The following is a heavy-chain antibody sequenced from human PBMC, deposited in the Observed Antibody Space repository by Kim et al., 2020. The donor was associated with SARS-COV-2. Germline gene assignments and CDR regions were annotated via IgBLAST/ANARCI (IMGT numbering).Heavy chain of an antibody. CDR2: ISYDGSNK. J-gene: IGHJ4*02. V-gene: IGHV3-30*18. D-gene: IGHD6-19*01. CDR3: AKDFLVAGCCFDY. Sequence: GGSLRLSCAASGFTFSSYGMHWVRQAPGKGLEWVAVISYDGSNKYYADSVKGRFTISRDNSKNTLYLQMNSLRAEDTAVYYCAKDFLVAGCCFDYWGQGTLVTVSS. CDR1: GFTFSSYG.